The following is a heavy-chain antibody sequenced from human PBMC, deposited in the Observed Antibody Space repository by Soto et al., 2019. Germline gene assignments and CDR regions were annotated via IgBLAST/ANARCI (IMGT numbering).Heavy chain of an antibody. CDR3: ASEIGPATAPYDY. Sequence: SVKVSCEASGGTFSSYAISWVRQAPGQGLEWMGGIIPIFGTANYAQKFQGRVTITADKSTSTAYMELSSLRSEDTAVYYCASEIGPATAPYDYWGQGTLVTVSS. V-gene: IGHV1-69*06. CDR1: GGTFSSYA. CDR2: IIPIFGTA. J-gene: IGHJ4*02. D-gene: IGHD2-21*02.